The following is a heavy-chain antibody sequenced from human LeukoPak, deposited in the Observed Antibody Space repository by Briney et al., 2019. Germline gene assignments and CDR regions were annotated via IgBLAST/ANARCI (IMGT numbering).Heavy chain of an antibody. J-gene: IGHJ4*02. V-gene: IGHV3-23*01. CDR2: ISHSSGST. D-gene: IGHD3-16*01. Sequence: PGGSLRLSCAASGFTFSSYAMTWVRQAPGRGLEWVATISHSSGSTYYADSVKGRVTISRDNFKNTLHLQMNSLRAEDTAVYYCARGLWGAMGTGDYWGQGTLVTVSS. CDR1: GFTFSSYA. CDR3: ARGLWGAMGTGDY.